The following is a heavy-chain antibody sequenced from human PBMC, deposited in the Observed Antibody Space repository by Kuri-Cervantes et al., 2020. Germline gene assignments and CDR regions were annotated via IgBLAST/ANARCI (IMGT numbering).Heavy chain of an antibody. J-gene: IGHJ6*03. Sequence: GSLRPSCAVSGYSISSGYYWGWIRQPPGKGLEWIGSIYHSGSTYYNPSLKSRVTISVDTSKNQFSLKLSSVTAADTAVYYCARRVPAAIGYYYYYMDVWGKGTTVTVSS. CDR1: GYSISSGYY. CDR3: ARRVPAAIGYYYYYMDV. D-gene: IGHD2-2*02. CDR2: IYHSGST. V-gene: IGHV4-38-2*01.